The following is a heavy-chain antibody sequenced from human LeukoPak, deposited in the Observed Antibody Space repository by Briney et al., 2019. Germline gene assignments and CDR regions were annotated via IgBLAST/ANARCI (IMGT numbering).Heavy chain of an antibody. D-gene: IGHD6-19*01. Sequence: ASVKVSCKASGYTFTRYAIAWGRHAPGQGLGLMGGISTYNGDTNYAQQLQGRVTMTTDTSTSTAYMELRSLRSDDTAVYYCARDPSNTSGRNPYLDYWGQGTLVTVSS. CDR2: ISTYNGDT. CDR3: ARDPSNTSGRNPYLDY. CDR1: GYTFTRYA. J-gene: IGHJ4*02. V-gene: IGHV1-18*01.